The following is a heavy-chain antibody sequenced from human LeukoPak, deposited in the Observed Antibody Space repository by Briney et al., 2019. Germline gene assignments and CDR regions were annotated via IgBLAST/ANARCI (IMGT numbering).Heavy chain of an antibody. CDR1: GFTFSSYA. CDR3: ATVPNSGSYYYFDY. J-gene: IGHJ4*02. Sequence: GGSLRLSCAASGFTFSSYAMSWVRQAPGKGLEWVSAISGSGGSTYYADSVKGRFTISRDNSKNTLYLQMNSLRAEDTAVYYCATVPNSGSYYYFDYWGQGTLVTVSS. CDR2: ISGSGGST. D-gene: IGHD1-26*01. V-gene: IGHV3-23*01.